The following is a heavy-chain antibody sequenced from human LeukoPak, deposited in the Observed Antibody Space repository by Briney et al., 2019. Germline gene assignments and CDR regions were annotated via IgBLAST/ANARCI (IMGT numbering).Heavy chain of an antibody. D-gene: IGHD3-22*01. V-gene: IGHV1-2*02. CDR2: INPNSGGK. CDR3: ARGLITMIVVVINDNWFDP. Sequence: ASVKVSCKASGYTFTGYYMHWVRQAPGQGLEWMGWINPNSGGKNYAQKFQGRVTMTRDTSISTAYMELSRLRSDGTPVYYCARGLITMIVVVINDNWFDPWGQGTLVTVSS. J-gene: IGHJ5*02. CDR1: GYTFTGYY.